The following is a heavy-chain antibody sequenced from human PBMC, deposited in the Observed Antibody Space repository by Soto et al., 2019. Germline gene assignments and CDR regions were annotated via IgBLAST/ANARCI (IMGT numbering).Heavy chain of an antibody. J-gene: IGHJ4*02. V-gene: IGHV4-30-4*01. CDR1: GGSISSGDYY. D-gene: IGHD3-22*01. Sequence: QVQLQESGPGLVKPSQTLSLTCTVSGGSISSGDYYWSWVRQPPGKGLEWIGYISYTGSTYYNPSLRSRVTTSVDTSKNQFSLKLSSVTAADTAVYCCASEKPKYFDSSGFDSWGQGTLVTLSS. CDR2: ISYTGST. CDR3: ASEKPKYFDSSGFDS.